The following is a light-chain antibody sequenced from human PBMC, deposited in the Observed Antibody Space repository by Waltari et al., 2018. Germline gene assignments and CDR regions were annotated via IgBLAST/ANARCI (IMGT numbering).Light chain of an antibody. CDR2: GAS. CDR3: QHANSFPFT. CDR1: QGIRSW. V-gene: IGKV1D-12*01. Sequence: IQMTQSPSSVSASVGDRVTSTCRASQGIRSWLAWYQQKPGKAPKLLIYGASSLQSGVPSRFSGSGSGTDFTLTISSLQPEDFATYFCQHANSFPFTFGPGTKVDIK. J-gene: IGKJ3*01.